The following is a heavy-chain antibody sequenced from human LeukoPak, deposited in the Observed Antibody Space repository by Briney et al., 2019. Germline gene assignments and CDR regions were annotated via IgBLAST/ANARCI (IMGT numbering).Heavy chain of an antibody. V-gene: IGHV3-11*01. D-gene: IGHD1-1*01. CDR1: GFTFSDYY. CDR3: AKDAFYNWNDHFDY. CDR2: ISSSGSTI. Sequence: GGSLRLSCAASGFTFSDYYMSWIRQAPGKGLEWVSYISSSGSTIYYADSVKGRFTISRDNAKNSLYLQMNSLRAEDTAVYYCAKDAFYNWNDHFDYWGQGTLVTVSS. J-gene: IGHJ4*02.